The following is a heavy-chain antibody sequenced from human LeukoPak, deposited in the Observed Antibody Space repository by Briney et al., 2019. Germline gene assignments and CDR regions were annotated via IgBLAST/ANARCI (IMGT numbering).Heavy chain of an antibody. CDR1: GFTFSNYW. V-gene: IGHV3-7*01. Sequence: GGSLRLSCVASGFTFSNYWMTWVRQAPGKGLEWVANIKEDGSEKNYADSVKGRFTISRDNAKNSLYLQMNSLRGEDTAVYYCARARYSDIWGQGTLVTVSS. CDR3: ARARYSDI. CDR2: IKEDGSEK. J-gene: IGHJ4*02.